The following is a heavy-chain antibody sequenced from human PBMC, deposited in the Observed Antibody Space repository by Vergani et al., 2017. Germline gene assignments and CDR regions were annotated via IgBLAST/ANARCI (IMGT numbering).Heavy chain of an antibody. Sequence: QVQLQQWGAGLLKPSETLSLTCAVYGGSFSGYYWSWIRQPPGKGLEWIGEINHSGSTNYNPSLKSRVTRSVDTSKNQFSLKLRSVTAADTAVYYCARGRIAARPRQLDYWGQGTLVTVSS. CDR3: ARGRIAARPRQLDY. V-gene: IGHV4-34*01. CDR2: INHSGST. D-gene: IGHD6-6*01. CDR1: GGSFSGYY. J-gene: IGHJ4*02.